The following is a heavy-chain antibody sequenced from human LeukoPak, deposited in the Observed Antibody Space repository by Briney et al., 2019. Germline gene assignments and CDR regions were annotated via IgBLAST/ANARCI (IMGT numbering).Heavy chain of an antibody. CDR2: ISGPGGST. CDR1: GFTFSSYA. J-gene: IGHJ4*02. D-gene: IGHD1/OR15-1a*01. CDR3: ASPGWTNGALFDY. V-gene: IGHV3-23*01. Sequence: PGGSLRLSCGASGFTFSSYAMAWIRQAPGRGLEWVSAISGPGGSTYFADSVKGRFTISRDNSKNTLYLQMNSLRAEDTAVYYCASPGWTNGALFDYWGQGTLVTVSS.